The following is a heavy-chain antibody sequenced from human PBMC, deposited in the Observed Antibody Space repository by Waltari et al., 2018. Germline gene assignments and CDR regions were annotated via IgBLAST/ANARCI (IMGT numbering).Heavy chain of an antibody. CDR1: GYSFAKYR. CDR3: ARQNIHSYGYGYFDF. J-gene: IGHJ4*02. CDR2: IYHGDSNT. Sequence: EVQLEQSGAEVKKPGASLKISCNGSGYSFAKYRIGWVRQMPGKGLEWMGVIYHGDSNTKYSLSFQGQVTISADTSISTAYLQWSSLKASDTAIYFCARQNIHSYGYGYFDFWGQGTLVTVSS. D-gene: IGHD5-18*01. V-gene: IGHV5-51*01.